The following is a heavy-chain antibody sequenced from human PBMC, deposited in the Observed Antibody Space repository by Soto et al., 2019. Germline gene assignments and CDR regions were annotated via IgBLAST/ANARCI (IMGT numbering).Heavy chain of an antibody. CDR2: TYYRAKWYH. Sequence: SPSRGLEWLGRTYYRAKWYHDDAVSVTSRITINPDTSKNQFSLQLNSVTPEDTAVYYCARDRDEGYSSGWFLGHYGMDVWGQGTTVTVSS. CDR3: ARDRDEGYSSGWFLGHYGMDV. V-gene: IGHV6-1*01. D-gene: IGHD6-19*01. J-gene: IGHJ6*02.